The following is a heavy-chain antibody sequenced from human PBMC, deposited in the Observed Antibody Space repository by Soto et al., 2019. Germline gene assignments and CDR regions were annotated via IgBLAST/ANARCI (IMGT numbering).Heavy chain of an antibody. J-gene: IGHJ6*02. CDR2: IYPGDSDT. CDR3: ARTSAVGKYYYGMDV. CDR1: GYSFTSYW. Sequence: EVQLVQSGAEVKKPGESLKISCKGSGYSFTSYWIGWVRQMPGKGLEWMGIIYPGDSDTRYSPSFQGQVTISADKAISPAYLQWSSLKASDTAMYYCARTSAVGKYYYGMDVWGQGTTVTVSS. D-gene: IGHD6-13*01. V-gene: IGHV5-51*01.